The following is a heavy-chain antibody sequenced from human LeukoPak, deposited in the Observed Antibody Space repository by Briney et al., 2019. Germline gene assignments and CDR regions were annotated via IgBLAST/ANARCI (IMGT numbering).Heavy chain of an antibody. Sequence: GGSLRLPCATSGFPFSNAWMNWVRQAPGKGLEWVGRIRSNSDGGTIDYAAPVKGRFTLSRDDSKTTLYLQMNSLQTEDTAVYYCATDFYDSTWGQGTLVTVSS. CDR2: IRSNSDGGTI. CDR3: ATDFYDST. J-gene: IGHJ5*02. V-gene: IGHV3-15*07. CDR1: GFPFSNAW. D-gene: IGHD3-22*01.